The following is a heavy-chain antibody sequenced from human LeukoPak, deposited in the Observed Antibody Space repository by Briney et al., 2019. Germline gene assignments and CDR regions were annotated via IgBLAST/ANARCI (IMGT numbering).Heavy chain of an antibody. D-gene: IGHD6-6*01. CDR2: FDPEDGET. CDR3: ATVIAARGGYYYGMDV. Sequence: ASVKVSCKVSGYTLTELSMHWVRQAPGKGLEWMGGFDPEDGETIYARKFQGRVTMTEDTSTDTAYMELSSLRSEDTAVYYCATVIAARGGYYYGMDVWGQGTTVTVSS. J-gene: IGHJ6*02. V-gene: IGHV1-24*01. CDR1: GYTLTELS.